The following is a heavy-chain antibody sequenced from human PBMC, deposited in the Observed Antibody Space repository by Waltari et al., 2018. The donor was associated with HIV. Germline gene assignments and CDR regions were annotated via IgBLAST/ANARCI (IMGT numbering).Heavy chain of an antibody. J-gene: IGHJ4*02. Sequence: EVQLVESGGGLVQPGGSLRLSCAASGFTFSNHWMTWVRQAPGKGLEWVASINQDRSLIYYGDSVRGRFSISRDNAKKSLYLQMNSLRVEDTAVYYCARLYGSVSTFDYWGQGALVTVSS. D-gene: IGHD6-19*01. CDR1: GFTFSNHW. CDR3: ARLYGSVSTFDY. V-gene: IGHV3-7*01. CDR2: INQDRSLI.